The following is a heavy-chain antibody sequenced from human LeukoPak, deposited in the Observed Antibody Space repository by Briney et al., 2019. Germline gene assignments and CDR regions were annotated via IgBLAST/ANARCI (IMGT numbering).Heavy chain of an antibody. J-gene: IGHJ6*02. CDR2: INPNSGGT. Sequence: ASVKVSCKASGYTFTGYYMRWVRQAPGQGLEWMGWINPNSGGTNYAQKFQGRVTMTRDTSISTAYMELSRLRSDDTAVYYCARARFLEWLLPSYYGMDVWGQGTTVTVSS. CDR1: GYTFTGYY. V-gene: IGHV1-2*02. CDR3: ARARFLEWLLPSYYGMDV. D-gene: IGHD3-3*01.